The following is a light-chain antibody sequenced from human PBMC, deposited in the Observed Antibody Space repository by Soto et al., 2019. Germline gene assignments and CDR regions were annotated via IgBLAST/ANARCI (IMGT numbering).Light chain of an antibody. CDR3: QQYGSSPIT. Sequence: EIVMTQSPATLSVSPGEGVTLSCRASQSMTTKLAWYQQKPGQAPRLLIHGAFTRATGIPARFSGSGSGSEFTLTIRTLQSEDFAVYYCQQYGSSPITSGQGTRLEIK. CDR1: QSMTTK. J-gene: IGKJ5*01. CDR2: GAF. V-gene: IGKV3-15*01.